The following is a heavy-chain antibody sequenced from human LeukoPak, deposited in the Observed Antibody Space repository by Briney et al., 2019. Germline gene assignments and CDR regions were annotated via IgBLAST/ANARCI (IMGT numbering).Heavy chain of an antibody. Sequence: GASVKVSCKASGGTFSSYAISWVRQAPGQGLESMGGIIPISGTANYAQKFQGRLTITADESTSTAYMELSSLRSEDTAVYYCARAYDILTGYPIRYNWFDPWGQGTLVTVSS. D-gene: IGHD3-9*01. CDR1: GGTFSSYA. CDR2: IIPISGTA. V-gene: IGHV1-69*13. CDR3: ARAYDILTGYPIRYNWFDP. J-gene: IGHJ5*02.